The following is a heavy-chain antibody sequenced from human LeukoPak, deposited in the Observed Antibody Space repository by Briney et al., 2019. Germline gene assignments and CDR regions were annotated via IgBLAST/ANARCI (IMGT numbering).Heavy chain of an antibody. D-gene: IGHD6-6*01. Sequence: ASVKVSCKASGYTFTNFNMHWVRQAPGQGLEGMGIINPSGGSPSYAQRFQDRVTMTRDMSTSTVYMELSSLRAEDTAVYYCARGEIAARHEPDYWGQGTLVTVSS. CDR3: ARGEIAARHEPDY. CDR2: INPSGGSP. V-gene: IGHV1-46*01. CDR1: GYTFTNFN. J-gene: IGHJ4*02.